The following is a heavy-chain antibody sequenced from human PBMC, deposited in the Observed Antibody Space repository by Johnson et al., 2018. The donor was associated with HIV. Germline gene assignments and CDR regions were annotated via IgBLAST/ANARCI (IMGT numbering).Heavy chain of an antibody. CDR2: ISWCSGSI. CDR3: ARGSPWELTAIEI. J-gene: IGHJ3*02. CDR1: GFTFSSYA. Sequence: VQLVESGGGLVQPGGSLRLSCAASGFTFSSYAMSWVRQAPGQGLEWVSGISWCSGSIGYADSVKGRFTISRDNAKNSLYLQMNSLRVEDTALYYCARGSPWELTAIEIWGEGTMVTVSS. V-gene: IGHV3-9*01. D-gene: IGHD1-26*01.